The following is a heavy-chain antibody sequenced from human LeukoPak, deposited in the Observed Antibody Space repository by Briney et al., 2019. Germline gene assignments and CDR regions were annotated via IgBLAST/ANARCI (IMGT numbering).Heavy chain of an antibody. J-gene: IGHJ4*02. CDR2: ISSSSSYI. CDR1: GFTFRSYS. CDR3: ARDSGYSSSWYLTD. D-gene: IGHD6-13*01. V-gene: IGHV3-21*01. Sequence: GGSLRLSCAASGFTFRSYSMSWVRQAPGKGLEWVSSISSSSSYIYYADSVKGRFTISRDNARNSLYLQMNSLRAEDTAVYYCARDSGYSSSWYLTDWGQGTLVTVSS.